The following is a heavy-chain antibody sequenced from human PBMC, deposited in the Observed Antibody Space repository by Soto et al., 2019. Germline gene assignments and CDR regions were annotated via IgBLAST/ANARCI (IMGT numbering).Heavy chain of an antibody. CDR2: INSDGSST. CDR1: GFTFISYW. V-gene: IGHV3-74*01. Sequence: GGSLRLSCAASGFTFISYWMHWVLQAPWKGLVWVSRINSDGSSTSYADSVKGRFTISRDNAKNTLYLQMNSLRAEDTAVYYCASSWQQNGMDVWGQGTTVTVSS. D-gene: IGHD6-13*01. CDR3: ASSWQQNGMDV. J-gene: IGHJ6*02.